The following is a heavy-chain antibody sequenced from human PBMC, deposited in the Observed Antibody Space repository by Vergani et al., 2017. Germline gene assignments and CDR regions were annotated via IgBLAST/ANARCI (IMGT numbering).Heavy chain of an antibody. V-gene: IGHV4-34*01. CDR1: GGSFSGYY. CDR3: EREGEGRIAVAGTRDDVL. Sequence: QVQLQQWGAGLLKPSETLSLTCAVYGGSFSGYYWSWIRQPPGKGLEWIGEINHSGSTNYNPSLKSRVTISVDTAKNQFSLKLSSVTAADTAVYYCEREGEGRIAVAGTRDDVLWGQGTLVTVSS. CDR2: INHSGST. D-gene: IGHD6-19*01. J-gene: IGHJ4*02.